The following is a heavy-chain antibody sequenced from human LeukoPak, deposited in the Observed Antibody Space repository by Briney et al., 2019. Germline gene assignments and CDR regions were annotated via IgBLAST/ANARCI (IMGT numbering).Heavy chain of an antibody. Sequence: ETLSLTCTVSGGSINGYSWSWVRQPPGKGLEWIAYIYYSGSTNYNPSLKSRVTISLDTSKKQFPLKLSSVTAADTAVYSCARETYYDFWSGTSYGMDVWGQGTTVIVSS. J-gene: IGHJ6*02. CDR2: IYYSGST. D-gene: IGHD3-3*01. CDR1: GGSINGYS. V-gene: IGHV4-59*08. CDR3: ARETYYDFWSGTSYGMDV.